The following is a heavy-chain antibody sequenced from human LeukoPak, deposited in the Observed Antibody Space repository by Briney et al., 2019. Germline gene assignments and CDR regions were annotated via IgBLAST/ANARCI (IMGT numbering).Heavy chain of an antibody. D-gene: IGHD6-13*01. CDR1: GGSISSSSYY. CDR2: IYYSGST. Sequence: SETLSLTCTVSGGSISSSSYYLGWIRQPPGKGLEWIGSIYYSGSTYYNPSLKSRVTISVDTSKNQFSLKLSSVTAADTAVYYCARRGSSSWRPIGWFDPWGQGTLVTVSS. J-gene: IGHJ5*02. V-gene: IGHV4-39*01. CDR3: ARRGSSSWRPIGWFDP.